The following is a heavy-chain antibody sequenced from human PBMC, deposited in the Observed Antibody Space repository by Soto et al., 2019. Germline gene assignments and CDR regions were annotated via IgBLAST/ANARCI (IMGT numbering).Heavy chain of an antibody. V-gene: IGHV3-30*18. D-gene: IGHD3-22*01. J-gene: IGHJ4*02. CDR1: GFTFKNYG. Sequence: VQLVESGGGVVQPGRSLRLSCAVSGFTFKNYGMHWVRQAPGKGLEWVAVIVYDGSYKYYADSVQGRFTISRDNSKSTLYMQMNSLRAEDTAVYYCAKDAYYYDSGGDFEGGYFDYWGQGTLVTVSS. CDR2: IVYDGSYK. CDR3: AKDAYYYDSGGDFEGGYFDY.